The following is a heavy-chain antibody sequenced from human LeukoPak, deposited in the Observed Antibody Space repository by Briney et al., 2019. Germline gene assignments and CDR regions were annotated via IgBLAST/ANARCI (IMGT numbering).Heavy chain of an antibody. CDR1: GGTFRIYA. V-gene: IGHV1-69*05. CDR2: IIPIFGTA. CDR3: ARAYSRPYYYDSSGYFDY. J-gene: IGHJ4*02. Sequence: SVKVSCQASGGTFRIYAISWVRQAPGQGLEWMGRIIPIFGTANYAQKFQGRVTITTDESTSTAYMELSSLRSEDTAVYYCARAYSRPYYYDSSGYFDYWGQGTLVTVSS. D-gene: IGHD3-22*01.